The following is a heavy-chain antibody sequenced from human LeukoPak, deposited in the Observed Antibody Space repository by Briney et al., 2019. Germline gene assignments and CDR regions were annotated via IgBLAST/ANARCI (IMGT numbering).Heavy chain of an antibody. Sequence: PSETLSLTCAVYGGSFSGYYWSWIRQPPGKGLEWIGYIYYSGSTYYNPSLKSRVTMSVDTSKNQFSLKLSSVTAADTAVYYCARASVQLWGLDYWGQGTLVTVSS. CDR2: IYYSGST. CDR3: ARASVQLWGLDY. CDR1: GGSFSGYY. V-gene: IGHV4-34*01. D-gene: IGHD5-18*01. J-gene: IGHJ4*02.